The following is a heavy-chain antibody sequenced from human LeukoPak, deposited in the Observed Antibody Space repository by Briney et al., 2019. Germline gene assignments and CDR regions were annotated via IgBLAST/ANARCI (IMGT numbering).Heavy chain of an antibody. CDR3: ARDWLAGNPYHAFDL. J-gene: IGHJ3*01. CDR1: GFTFSSYW. Sequence: QSGGSLRLSCAASGFTFSSYWMTWVRQAPGKGLECVANIKEDGTEEDYVDSGKGRFSISRDNAKNSLHLQMNSLRAEDTAVSYCARDWLAGNPYHAFDLWGKGKMVTVSS. D-gene: IGHD3-22*01. CDR2: IKEDGTEE. V-gene: IGHV3-7*01.